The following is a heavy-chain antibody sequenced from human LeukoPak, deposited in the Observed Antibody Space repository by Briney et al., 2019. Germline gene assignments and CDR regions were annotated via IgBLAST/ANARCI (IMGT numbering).Heavy chain of an antibody. CDR3: ARYSHCSGGSCPPYYYYYMDV. Sequence: SETLSLTCTVSGGSISSYYWSWIRQPPGKGLEWIGYIYYSGSTNYNPSLKSRVTISVDTSKNQFSLELSSVTAADTAVYYCARYSHCSGGSCPPYYYYYMDVWGKGTTVTVSS. J-gene: IGHJ6*03. V-gene: IGHV4-59*01. D-gene: IGHD2-15*01. CDR1: GGSISSYY. CDR2: IYYSGST.